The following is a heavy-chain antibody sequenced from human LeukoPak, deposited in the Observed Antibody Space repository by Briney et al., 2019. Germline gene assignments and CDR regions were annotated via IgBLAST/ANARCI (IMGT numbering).Heavy chain of an antibody. V-gene: IGHV3-66*01. D-gene: IGHD1-1*01. CDR1: GFTFSSFA. CDR2: IYSDNT. J-gene: IGHJ5*02. CDR3: ARGGWVHAWFDP. Sequence: AGGSLRLSCAASGFTFSSFAMSWVRQAPGKGLEWVSFIYSDNTHYSDSVKGRFTISRDNSKNTLYLQMNSLRAEDTAVYYCARGGWVHAWFDPWGQGTLVTVSS.